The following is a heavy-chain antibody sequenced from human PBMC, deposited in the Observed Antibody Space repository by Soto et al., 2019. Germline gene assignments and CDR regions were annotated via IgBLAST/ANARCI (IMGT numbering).Heavy chain of an antibody. CDR1: GGTFSSYD. V-gene: IGHV1-69*12. D-gene: IGHD5-12*01. Sequence: QVQWVQSGAEVRQPASSGKVSCKTSGGTFSSYDISWVRQAPGQGLEWMGGIVPIVDTSTYAQKLQGRVTITADESTSTVYMELSSLRSDDTAVYYCVRVVAIPGYPDNWGQGTLVTVSS. CDR2: IVPIVDTS. CDR3: VRVVAIPGYPDN. J-gene: IGHJ4*02.